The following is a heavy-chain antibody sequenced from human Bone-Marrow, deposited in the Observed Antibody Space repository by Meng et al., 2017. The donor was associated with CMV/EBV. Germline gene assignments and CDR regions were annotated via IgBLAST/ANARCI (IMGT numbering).Heavy chain of an antibody. CDR3: ANHMNIVFFPSAYSS. CDR2: ISSTSSYI. J-gene: IGHJ5*02. CDR1: GFTFRSYA. D-gene: IGHD2/OR15-2a*01. V-gene: IGHV3-21*04. Sequence: GESLKISCAASGFTFRSYAMNWVRQAPGKGLEWVSFISSTSSYIYYADSVKGRFTVSRDNAKNTLYLQMNSLRAEDTAVYYCANHMNIVFFPSAYSSCGQGTLVTVSS.